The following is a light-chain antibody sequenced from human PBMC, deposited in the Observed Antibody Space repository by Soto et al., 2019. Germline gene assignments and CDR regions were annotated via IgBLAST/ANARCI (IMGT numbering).Light chain of an antibody. J-gene: IGKJ1*01. CDR1: QSVGTN. CDR3: QRQSSWPRT. CDR2: GTS. Sequence: EIVMTQSPATLSVSPGESATLSCRASQSVGTNLAWYQQKPGQAPRLLIHGTSTRATGIPARFSGSGSGTEFTLTISSLQSEDFAVYYCQRQSSWPRTFGQGTKVEIK. V-gene: IGKV3-15*01.